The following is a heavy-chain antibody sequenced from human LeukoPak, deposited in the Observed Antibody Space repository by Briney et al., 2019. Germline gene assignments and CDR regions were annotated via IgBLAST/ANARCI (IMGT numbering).Heavy chain of an antibody. CDR2: ISSSSSYI. CDR3: ARDLPYGGYTGQGYYFDY. V-gene: IGHV3-21*01. D-gene: IGHD5-12*01. Sequence: GGSLRLSCAASGFTFSSYSMNWVRQAPGKGLEWVSSISSSSSYIYYADSVKGRFTISRDNAKNSLYLQMNSLRAEDTAVYYCARDLPYGGYTGQGYYFDYWGQGTLVTVSS. CDR1: GFTFSSYS. J-gene: IGHJ4*02.